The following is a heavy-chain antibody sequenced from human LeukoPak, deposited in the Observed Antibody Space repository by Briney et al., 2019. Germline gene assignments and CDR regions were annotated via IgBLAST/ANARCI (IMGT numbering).Heavy chain of an antibody. J-gene: IGHJ5*02. D-gene: IGHD2-8*01. V-gene: IGHV1-8*03. CDR1: GYTFTSYD. CDR2: MNPNSGNT. Sequence: GASVKVSCKASGYTFTSYDINGVRQATGQGLEWMGWMNPNSGNTGYAQKFRGRVTITRNTSISTAYMELSSLRSEDTAVYYCARGPRNGWYDPWGQGTLVTVSS. CDR3: ARGPRNGWYDP.